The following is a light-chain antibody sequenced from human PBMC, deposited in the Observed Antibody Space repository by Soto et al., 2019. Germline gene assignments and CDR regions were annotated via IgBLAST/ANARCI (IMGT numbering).Light chain of an antibody. J-gene: IGLJ2*01. CDR1: SSDVGSYNR. CDR3: TSSTGGNTVI. V-gene: IGLV2-18*02. CDR2: EVK. Sequence: QSALTQPPSVSGSPGQSVTISCTGSSSDVGSYNRVSWYQQPPGTVPKLLIFEVKNRLSGVPDRFSGSKSGNTASLTISGLQAEDEGDYYCTSSTGGNTVIFGGGTKLTVL.